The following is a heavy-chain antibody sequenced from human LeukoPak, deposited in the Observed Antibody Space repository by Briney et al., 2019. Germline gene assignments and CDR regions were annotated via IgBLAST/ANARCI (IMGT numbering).Heavy chain of an antibody. CDR1: GITFSSYE. D-gene: IGHD3-10*02. CDR2: VSSSGSTI. V-gene: IGHV3-48*03. Sequence: GGPLRLSCAASGITFSSYEMNWVRQAPGKGLEWVSYVSSSGSTIYYADSVKGRFTISRDNAKNSLYLQMNSLRAEDTAVYYCAELGITMIGGVWGKGTTVTISS. J-gene: IGHJ6*04. CDR3: AELGITMIGGV.